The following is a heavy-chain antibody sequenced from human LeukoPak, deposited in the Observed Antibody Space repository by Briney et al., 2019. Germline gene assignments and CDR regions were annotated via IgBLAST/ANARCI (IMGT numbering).Heavy chain of an antibody. CDR2: INHSGST. CDR1: GGSFSGYY. D-gene: IGHD3-16*02. Sequence: SETLSLTCAVYGGSFSGYYWNWIRQPPGKGLEWIGEINHSGSTKYNPTLKSRVTISVDTSKNQFSLKLSSVTAADTAVYYCARGRPMITFGGVIDYFDYWGQGTLVTVSS. V-gene: IGHV4-34*01. CDR3: ARGRPMITFGGVIDYFDY. J-gene: IGHJ4*02.